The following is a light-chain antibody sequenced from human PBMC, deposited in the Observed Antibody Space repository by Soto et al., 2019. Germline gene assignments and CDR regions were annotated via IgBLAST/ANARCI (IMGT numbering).Light chain of an antibody. J-gene: IGKJ4*01. CDR1: QGISNN. CDR2: DAS. V-gene: IGKV1-27*01. Sequence: DIQMTQSPSSLSASVGDRVTIACRASQGISNNLAWYQQKVGKVPKLLIYDASTLQSGVPSLFSGSRSGTYFTLTISLLHAEDVATYYYQNYDSPPLTFGAGTKVDIK. CDR3: QNYDSPPLT.